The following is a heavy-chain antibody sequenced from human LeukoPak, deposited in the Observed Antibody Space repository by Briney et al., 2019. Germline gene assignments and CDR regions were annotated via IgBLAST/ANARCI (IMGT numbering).Heavy chain of an antibody. CDR2: ISHDGRTK. D-gene: IGHD3-22*01. V-gene: IGHV3-30*04. Sequence: GGSLRLSCVVSGFNFDNFAMHWVRQPLGKGLEWVAVISHDGRTKYYADSMKGRITISRDNSKNTLYLQMNSLRAEDTAVYYCARAEDDSSGYRGAFDIWGQGTMVTVSS. CDR3: ARAEDDSSGYRGAFDI. CDR1: GFNFDNFA. J-gene: IGHJ3*02.